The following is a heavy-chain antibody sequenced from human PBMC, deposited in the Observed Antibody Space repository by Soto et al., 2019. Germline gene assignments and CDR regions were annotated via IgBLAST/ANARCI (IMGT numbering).Heavy chain of an antibody. Sequence: ASEFKFRDLGSSRIRKKKGKGLEWVSTINHDGDSKYYVDSVKGRFTISRDSSRNTLYVQMNSLRAEDTAVYYCAKAHPESSGWYYDKWGKGTLVTVSS. CDR1: EFKFRDLG. D-gene: IGHD6-19*01. V-gene: IGHV3-23*01. CDR3: AKAHPESSGWYYDK. J-gene: IGHJ4*02. CDR2: INHDGDSK.